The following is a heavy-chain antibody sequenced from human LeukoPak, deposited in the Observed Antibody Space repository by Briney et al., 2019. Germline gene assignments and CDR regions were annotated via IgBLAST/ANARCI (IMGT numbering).Heavy chain of an antibody. CDR1: GFTFSSYA. Sequence: QPGGSLRLSCAASGFTFSSYAMSWVRQAPGKGLEWVSAISGGVGSTYYADPVRGRFTISRNNSKNTLYLQMNSLRAEDTAVYYCATSLGYCSGGSCPPSYWGQGSLVTVSS. D-gene: IGHD2-15*01. CDR2: ISGGVGST. V-gene: IGHV3-23*01. J-gene: IGHJ4*02. CDR3: ATSLGYCSGGSCPPSY.